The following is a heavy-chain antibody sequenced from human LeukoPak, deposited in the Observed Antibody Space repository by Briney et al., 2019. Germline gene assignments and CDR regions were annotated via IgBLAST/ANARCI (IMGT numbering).Heavy chain of an antibody. J-gene: IGHJ2*01. CDR1: GFTFSSYA. D-gene: IGHD2-21*01. CDR3: ARDGDDWYFDL. V-gene: IGHV3-64*01. Sequence: GGSLRLSCAASGFTFSSYAMHWVRQAPGKGLEYVSAISSNGGSTYYANSVKGRFTISRDNSKNTLYLQMGSLRAEDTAVYYCARDGDDWYFDLWGRGTLVTVSS. CDR2: ISSNGGST.